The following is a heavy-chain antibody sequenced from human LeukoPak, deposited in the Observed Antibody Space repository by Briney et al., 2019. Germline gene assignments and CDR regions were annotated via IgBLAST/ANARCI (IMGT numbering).Heavy chain of an antibody. CDR1: GYTFTSYA. CDR2: IHPSTGNP. CDR3: ARAYQRLGELSLPNY. J-gene: IGHJ4*02. Sequence: ASVKVSCKASGYTFTSYAMNWVRQAPGQGLEWMGWIHPSTGNPTYAQGFTGRFVFSLDTSVSTTYLQISSLKAEDTAVYYCARAYQRLGELSLPNYWGQGTLVTVSS. V-gene: IGHV7-4-1*02. D-gene: IGHD3-16*02.